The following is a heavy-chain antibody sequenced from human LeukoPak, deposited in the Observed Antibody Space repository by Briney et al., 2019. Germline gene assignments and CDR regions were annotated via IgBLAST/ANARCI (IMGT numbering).Heavy chain of an antibody. CDR1: GGSISSSSYY. Sequence: SETLSLTCTVSGGSISSSSYYWGWIRQPPGKGLEWIGSIYYSGSTYYNPSLKSRVTISVDTSKNQFSLKLSSVTAADTAVYYCARDPQDYYDSSGYYSDYWGQGTLVTVSS. V-gene: IGHV4-39*07. CDR2: IYYSGST. D-gene: IGHD3-22*01. CDR3: ARDPQDYYDSSGYYSDY. J-gene: IGHJ4*02.